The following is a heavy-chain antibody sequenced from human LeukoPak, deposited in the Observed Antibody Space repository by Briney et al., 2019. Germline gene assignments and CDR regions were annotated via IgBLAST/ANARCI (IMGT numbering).Heavy chain of an antibody. V-gene: IGHV1-2*02. Sequence: ASVKVSCKASGYTFTGYYMHWVRQAPGQGLEWMGWINPNSGGTNYAQKFQGRVTMTRDTSISIAYMELSRLRSDDTAVYYCASFYYGSGNYFDYWGQGTLVTVSS. D-gene: IGHD3-10*01. CDR1: GYTFTGYY. J-gene: IGHJ4*02. CDR2: INPNSGGT. CDR3: ASFYYGSGNYFDY.